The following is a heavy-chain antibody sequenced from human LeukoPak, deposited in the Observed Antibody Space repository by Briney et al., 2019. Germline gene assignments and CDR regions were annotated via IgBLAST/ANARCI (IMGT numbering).Heavy chain of an antibody. Sequence: QAGGSLRLSCAASGLTFSSYAMSWVRQAPGKGLEWVSAISGSGGSTYYADSVKGRFTISRDNSKNTLYLQMNSLRAEDTAVYYCAKDNYDSSGYYPFDYWGQGTLVTVSS. CDR1: GLTFSSYA. CDR2: ISGSGGST. J-gene: IGHJ4*02. CDR3: AKDNYDSSGYYPFDY. D-gene: IGHD3-22*01. V-gene: IGHV3-23*01.